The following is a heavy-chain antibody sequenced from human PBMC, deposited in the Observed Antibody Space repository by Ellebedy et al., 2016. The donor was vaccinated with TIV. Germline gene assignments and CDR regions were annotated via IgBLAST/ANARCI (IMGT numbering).Heavy chain of an antibody. CDR3: ARDAARSGWISDY. J-gene: IGHJ4*02. CDR2: LTTGGVT. V-gene: IGHV3-23*01. CDR1: GFNISTYA. Sequence: GESLKISCVVSGFNISTYAMRWFRQAPGKGLGWVSSLTTGGVTFYAESVKDRFTISRDSSKNTLYLQMNSLRVEDTAVYYCARDAARSGWISDYWGQGTLVTVSS. D-gene: IGHD6-19*01.